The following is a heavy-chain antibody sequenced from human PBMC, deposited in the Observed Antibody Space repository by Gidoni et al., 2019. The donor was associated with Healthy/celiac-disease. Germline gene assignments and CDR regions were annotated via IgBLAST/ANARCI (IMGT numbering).Heavy chain of an antibody. CDR3: ARGGRDTISTRD. D-gene: IGHD3-9*01. CDR2: IIPILGIA. J-gene: IGHJ4*02. Sequence: LEWMGRIIPILGIANYAQKFQGRVTITADKSTSTAYMELSSLRSEDTAVYYCARGGRDTISTRDWGQGTLVTVSS. V-gene: IGHV1-69*04.